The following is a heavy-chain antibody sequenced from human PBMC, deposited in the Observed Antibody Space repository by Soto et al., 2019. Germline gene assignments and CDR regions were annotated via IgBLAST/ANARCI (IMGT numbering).Heavy chain of an antibody. Sequence: QVQLVQSGAEVKKPGASVKVSCKASGYTFTSYGISWVRQAPGQGLERMGWVSAYNGNTNYAQKLEGRVTMTTDTSTSTAYMELRSLRSDDTAVYYCARSEYGDYEAYAFDIWGQGTMVTVSS. D-gene: IGHD4-17*01. V-gene: IGHV1-18*01. CDR3: ARSEYGDYEAYAFDI. CDR1: GYTFTSYG. J-gene: IGHJ3*02. CDR2: VSAYNGNT.